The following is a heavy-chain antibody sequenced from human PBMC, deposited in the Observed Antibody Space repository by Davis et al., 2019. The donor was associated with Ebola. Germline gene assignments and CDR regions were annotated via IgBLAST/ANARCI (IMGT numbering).Heavy chain of an antibody. CDR3: ARAPNYDVLTGTSSYYFDY. D-gene: IGHD3-9*01. CDR1: GYTFPSYV. CDR2: ISGFNTNT. V-gene: IGHV1-18*04. J-gene: IGHJ4*02. Sequence: ASVTVSCKSSGYTFPSYVLVWVRQAPGLGLEWMGWISGFNTNTNFTQKFQGRVTVSKDTSTNTAYMDLRSLTSDDTAIYYCARAPNYDVLTGTSSYYFDYWGQGTLVTVSS.